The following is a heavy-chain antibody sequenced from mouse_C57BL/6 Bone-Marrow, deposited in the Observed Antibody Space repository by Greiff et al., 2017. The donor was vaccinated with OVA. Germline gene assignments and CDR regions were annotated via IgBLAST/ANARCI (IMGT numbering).Heavy chain of an antibody. Sequence: QVHVKQSGAELTKPGASVKLSCKASGYTFTSYWMHWVKQRPGQGLEWIGYINPSSGYTKYNQKFKDKATLTADKSSSTAYMQLSSLTYEDSAVYDCARNDYDGYAMDYWGQGTAVTVSS. CDR2: INPSSGYT. D-gene: IGHD2-4*01. V-gene: IGHV1-7*01. CDR3: ARNDYDGYAMDY. J-gene: IGHJ4*01. CDR1: GYTFTSYW.